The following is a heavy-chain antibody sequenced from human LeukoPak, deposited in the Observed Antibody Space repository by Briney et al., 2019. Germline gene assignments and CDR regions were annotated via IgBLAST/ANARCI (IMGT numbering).Heavy chain of an antibody. D-gene: IGHD6-19*01. CDR1: GFSFSTYW. J-gene: IGHJ4*02. CDR3: VLGGWLDF. V-gene: IGHV3-7*01. CDR2: INEHGSET. Sequence: GGSLRLSCAASGFSFSTYWMSWVCQAPGKGLEWVANINEHGSETYYVDSVKGRFTISRDNAKNALFLQMSSLRADDTAVYYCVLGGWLDFWGQGTLVTVSS.